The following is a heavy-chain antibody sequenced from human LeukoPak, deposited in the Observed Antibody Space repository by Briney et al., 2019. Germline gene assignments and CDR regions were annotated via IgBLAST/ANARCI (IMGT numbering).Heavy chain of an antibody. J-gene: IGHJ5*02. Sequence: KPSETLSLTCAVYGGSFSGYYWSWIRQPPGKGLEWIGYIYYSGSTNYNPSLKSRVTISVDTSKNQFSLKLSSVTAADTAVYYCARSGGYYPARNWFDPWGQGTLVTVSS. CDR3: ARSGGYYPARNWFDP. V-gene: IGHV4-59*01. CDR1: GGSFSGYY. D-gene: IGHD3-22*01. CDR2: IYYSGST.